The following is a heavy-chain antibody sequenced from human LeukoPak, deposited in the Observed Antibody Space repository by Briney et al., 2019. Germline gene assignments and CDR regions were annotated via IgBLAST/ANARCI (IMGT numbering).Heavy chain of an antibody. V-gene: IGHV3-53*01. CDR1: GFTVSSNY. J-gene: IGHJ6*03. CDR2: IYSGGST. Sequence: PGGSLRLSCAASGFTVSSNYMSWVRQAPGKGLEWVSVIYSGGSTYYADSVKGRFTISRDNSKNTLYLQMNSLRAEDTAVYYCARAPPDKRYYYYYYMDAWGKGTTVTVSS. D-gene: IGHD5-24*01. CDR3: ARAPPDKRYYYYYYMDA.